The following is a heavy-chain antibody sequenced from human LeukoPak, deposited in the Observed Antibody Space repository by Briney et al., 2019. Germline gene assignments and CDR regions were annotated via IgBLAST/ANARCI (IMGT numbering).Heavy chain of an antibody. Sequence: GGSLRLSCAASGFTFSSYTMNWVRQAPGKGLEWVSSISTSSSYIYYADSVKGRFTISRDNAKNSLYLQMNSLRAEDTAVYYCAGGSSWYTWGAFDIWGQGTMVTVSS. CDR3: AGGSSWYTWGAFDI. CDR2: ISTSSSYI. CDR1: GFTFSSYT. V-gene: IGHV3-21*01. D-gene: IGHD6-13*01. J-gene: IGHJ3*02.